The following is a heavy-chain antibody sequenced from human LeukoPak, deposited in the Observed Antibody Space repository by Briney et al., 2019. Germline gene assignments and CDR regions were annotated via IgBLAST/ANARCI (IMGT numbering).Heavy chain of an antibody. CDR1: GFTFTSYG. J-gene: IGHJ6*03. Sequence: GGSLRLSCVASGFTFTSYGMHWVRQAPGMGLEWVAFIDHDGTNKYYADSVKGRFIISRDTSKNTLFLQMNTLRAGDTAVYYCAKGPASYYYYYMDVWGKGTTVTVSS. CDR3: AKGPASYYYYYMDV. CDR2: IDHDGTNK. V-gene: IGHV3-30*02.